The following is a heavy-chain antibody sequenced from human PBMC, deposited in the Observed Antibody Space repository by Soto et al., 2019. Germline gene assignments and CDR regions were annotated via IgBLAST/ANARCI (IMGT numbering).Heavy chain of an antibody. D-gene: IGHD3-22*01. V-gene: IGHV3-30-3*01. CDR2: ISYDGSNK. Sequence: QVQLVESGGGVVQPGRSLRLSCAASGFTFSSYAMHWVRQAPGKGLEWVAVISYDGSNKYYADSVKGRFTISRDNSKNTLYLQMNSLRAEDTAVYYCARGHSSGFSSDYWGQGTLVTVPS. CDR1: GFTFSSYA. CDR3: ARGHSSGFSSDY. J-gene: IGHJ4*02.